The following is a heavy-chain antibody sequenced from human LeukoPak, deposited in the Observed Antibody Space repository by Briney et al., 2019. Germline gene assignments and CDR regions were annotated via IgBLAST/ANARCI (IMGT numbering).Heavy chain of an antibody. V-gene: IGHV3-33*01. CDR3: ARDREVRYLDF. CDR1: GLIFRNHG. D-gene: IGHD1-26*01. Sequence: GTSLRLSCSPSGLIFRNHGMHWVRQAPGKGLEWVAFIWSDGSNKCYAESVKGRFTISRDNSKNMLYLQMNSLRVEDTAVYFCARDREVRYLDFWGQGTLVTVSS. J-gene: IGHJ4*02. CDR2: IWSDGSNK.